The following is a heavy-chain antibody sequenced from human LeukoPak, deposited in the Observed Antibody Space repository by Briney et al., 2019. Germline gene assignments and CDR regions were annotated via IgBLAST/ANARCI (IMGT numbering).Heavy chain of an antibody. CDR3: ARGGGSWYLDY. V-gene: IGHV4-38-2*02. J-gene: IGHJ4*02. CDR2: IYHSGST. CDR1: GYSISTGYY. D-gene: IGHD6-13*01. Sequence: SETLSLTCTVSGYSISTGYYWGWIRQPPGKGLEWIGSIYHSGSTYSNPSLKSRVTISVDTSKNQFSLNLRSVTAADTAVYYCARGGGSWYLDYWGQETLVTVSS.